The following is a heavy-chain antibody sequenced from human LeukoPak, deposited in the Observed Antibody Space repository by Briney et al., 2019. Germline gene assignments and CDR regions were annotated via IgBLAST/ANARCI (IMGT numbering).Heavy chain of an antibody. CDR2: IKQDGSEK. CDR1: GFTFSSYW. Sequence: PGGSLRLSCAASGFTFSSYWMSWVRQAPGKGLEWVANIKQDGSEKYYVDSVKGRFTISRDNAKNSLYLQMNSLRAEDTAVYYCAKEGFGELQTDDAFDIWGQGTMVTVSS. CDR3: AKEGFGELQTDDAFDI. D-gene: IGHD3-10*01. J-gene: IGHJ3*02. V-gene: IGHV3-7*03.